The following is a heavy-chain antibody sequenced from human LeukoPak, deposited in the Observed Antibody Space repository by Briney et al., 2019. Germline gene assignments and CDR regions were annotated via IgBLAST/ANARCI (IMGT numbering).Heavy chain of an antibody. V-gene: IGHV1-8*01. D-gene: IGHD1-14*01. CDR2: MNPNSGNT. Sequence: ASVKVSCKASGYTFTSYDINWVRQATGQGLEWMGWMNPNSGNTGYAQKFQGRVTMTRNTSISTAYMELSSLRSEDTAVYYCARELIHLHDHTNTGFFDSWGQGTLVTVSS. CDR1: GYTFTSYD. CDR3: ARELIHLHDHTNTGFFDS. J-gene: IGHJ4*02.